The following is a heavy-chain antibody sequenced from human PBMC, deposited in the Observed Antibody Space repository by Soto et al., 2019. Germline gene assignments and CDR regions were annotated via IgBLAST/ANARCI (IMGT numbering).Heavy chain of an antibody. CDR3: AAASNYGDYSNYYYYYMDV. CDR1: GFTFTSSA. Sequence: ASVKVSCKASGFTFTSSAMQWVRQARGQRLEWIGWIVVGSGNTNYAQKFQERVTITRDMSTSTAYMELSSLRSEDTAVYYRAAASNYGDYSNYYYYYMDVWGKGTTVTVSS. CDR2: IVVGSGNT. J-gene: IGHJ6*03. V-gene: IGHV1-58*02. D-gene: IGHD4-17*01.